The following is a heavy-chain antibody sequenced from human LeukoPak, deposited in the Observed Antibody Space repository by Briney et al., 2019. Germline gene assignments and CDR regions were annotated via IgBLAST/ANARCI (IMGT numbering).Heavy chain of an antibody. J-gene: IGHJ4*02. CDR2: ISAYNGNT. Sequence: ASVKVSCKASGCTFTSYGISWVRQAPGQGLEWMGWISAYNGNTNYAQKLQGRVTMTTDTSTSTAYMELRSLRSDDTAVYYCARDRLVIAVAMKFDYWGQGTLVTVSS. D-gene: IGHD6-19*01. V-gene: IGHV1-18*01. CDR1: GCTFTSYG. CDR3: ARDRLVIAVAMKFDY.